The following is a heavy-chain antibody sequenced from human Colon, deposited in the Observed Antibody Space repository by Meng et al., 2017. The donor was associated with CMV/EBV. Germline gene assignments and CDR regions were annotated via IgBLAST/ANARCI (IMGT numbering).Heavy chain of an antibody. J-gene: IGHJ6*02. V-gene: IGHV3-21*01. CDR3: ARGSNTYYGMDV. CDR2: ISGGGGSI. CDR1: GFTFSSYS. D-gene: IGHD6-13*01. Sequence: GESLKISCATSGFTFSSYSMNWVRQAPGKGLEWVSSISGGGGSIWYADSMKGRFTVSRNNAKNSQYLQLNSLRAEDTAVYYCARGSNTYYGMDVWGQGTTVTVS.